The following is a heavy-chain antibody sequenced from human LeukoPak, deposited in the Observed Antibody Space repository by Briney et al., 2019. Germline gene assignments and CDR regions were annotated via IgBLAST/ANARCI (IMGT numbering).Heavy chain of an antibody. V-gene: IGHV6-1*01. CDR3: ARGFTLDF. D-gene: IGHD2-15*01. J-gene: IGHJ3*01. CDR2: TYYRSKWYY. Sequence: SQTLSLTCDISGDTVSSNSAAWNWIRQSPSRGLEWLGRTYYRSKWYYDYAVSVKSRITISPDTSKNQFSLQLNSVTADDTAVYYCARGFTLDFWGQGTMVTVSS. CDR1: GDTVSSNSAA.